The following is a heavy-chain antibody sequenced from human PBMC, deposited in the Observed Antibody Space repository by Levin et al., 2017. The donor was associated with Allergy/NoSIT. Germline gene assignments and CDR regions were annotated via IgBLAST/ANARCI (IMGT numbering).Heavy chain of an antibody. J-gene: IGHJ4*02. D-gene: IGHD3-16*01. Sequence: GGSLRLSCAASGFTFSSYTMTWVRQAPGKGLEWVSSFTGRGDRYYADSVKGRFTISRDNSKNILYLQMSSLRADDTAVYYCAKDTYYFNSRYFDYWGQGTLVNVSS. CDR3: AKDTYYFNSRYFDY. CDR1: GFTFSSYT. CDR2: FTGRGDR. V-gene: IGHV3-23*01.